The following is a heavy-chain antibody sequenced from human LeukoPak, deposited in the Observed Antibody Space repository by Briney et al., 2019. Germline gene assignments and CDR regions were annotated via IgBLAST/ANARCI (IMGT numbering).Heavy chain of an antibody. CDR2: IYHSGST. CDR3: AREYSSGWGYFDY. V-gene: IGHV4-4*02. CDR1: GGSISSSNW. D-gene: IGHD6-19*01. Sequence: SGTLSLTCAVSGGSISSSNWWSWVRQPPGKGLEWIGEIYHSGSTNYNPSLKSRVTISVDTSKNQFSLKLSSVTAADTAVYYCAREYSSGWGYFDYWGQGTLVTVSS. J-gene: IGHJ4*02.